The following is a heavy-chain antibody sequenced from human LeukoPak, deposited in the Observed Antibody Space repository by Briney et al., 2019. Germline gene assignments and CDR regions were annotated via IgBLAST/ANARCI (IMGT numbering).Heavy chain of an antibody. CDR1: GGSFSGYY. D-gene: IGHD5-18*01. CDR3: ARGGENGYSYGYSLDY. CDR2: INHSGST. V-gene: IGHV4-34*01. J-gene: IGHJ4*02. Sequence: SETLSLTCAVYGGSFSGYYWSWIRQPPGKGLEWIGEINHSGSTNYNPSLKSRVTISVDTSKNQFSLKLSSVTAADTAVYYCARGGENGYSYGYSLDYWGQGTLVTVSS.